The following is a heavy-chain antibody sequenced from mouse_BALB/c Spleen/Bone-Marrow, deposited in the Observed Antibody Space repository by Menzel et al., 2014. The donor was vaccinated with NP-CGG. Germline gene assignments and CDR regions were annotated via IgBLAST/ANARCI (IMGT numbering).Heavy chain of an antibody. CDR1: GYTFTIYW. Sequence: VKLMESGAELAKPGASVKMSCKASGYTFTIYWMHWVKQRPRQGLEWIGYINPSTGYTEYNQKFKDKATLTADKSSSTAYMQLSSLTSEDSAVYYCARYGGRSYDGFAYWGQGTLVTVSA. J-gene: IGHJ3*01. CDR2: INPSTGYT. V-gene: IGHV1-7*01. CDR3: ARYGGRSYDGFAY. D-gene: IGHD2-12*01.